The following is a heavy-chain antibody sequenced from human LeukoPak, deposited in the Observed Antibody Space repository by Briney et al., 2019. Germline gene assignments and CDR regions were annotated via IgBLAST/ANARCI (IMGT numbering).Heavy chain of an antibody. CDR3: AKEEGTTIFGVVIKDYYYYYGMDV. CDR1: GFTFSSYG. CDR2: ISYDGSNK. V-gene: IGHV3-30*18. J-gene: IGHJ6*02. Sequence: SGGSLRLSCAASGFTFSSYGMHRVRQAPGKGLEWVAVISYDGSNKYYADSVKGRFTISRDNSKNTLYLQMNSLRAEDTAVYYCAKEEGTTIFGVVIKDYYYYYGMDVWGQGTTVTVSS. D-gene: IGHD3-3*01.